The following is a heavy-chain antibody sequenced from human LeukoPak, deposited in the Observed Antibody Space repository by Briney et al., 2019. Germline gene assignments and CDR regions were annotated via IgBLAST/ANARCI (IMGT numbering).Heavy chain of an antibody. J-gene: IGHJ4*02. Sequence: PSETLSLTCTVSGYSISSGYYWSWIRQPPGKGLEWIGYIYYSGSTNYNPSLKSRVTISVDTSKNQFSLKLNSVTAADTAVYYCAKSGYSSGWYAYWGQGTLVTVSS. CDR2: IYYSGST. CDR3: AKSGYSSGWYAY. CDR1: GYSISSGYY. V-gene: IGHV4-61*01. D-gene: IGHD6-19*01.